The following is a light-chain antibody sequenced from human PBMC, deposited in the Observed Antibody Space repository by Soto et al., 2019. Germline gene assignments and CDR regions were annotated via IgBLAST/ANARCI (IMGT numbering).Light chain of an antibody. CDR1: QSVTSTY. J-gene: IGKJ4*01. V-gene: IGKV3-20*01. Sequence: SLSPGERATLSCRASQSVTSTYLAWYQQKPGQAPKLLIYGASNRATGIPDRCTGSGSWADFSLTSSSLETEECAVYYCQQYGGSPLTFGGGTKVEIK. CDR3: QQYGGSPLT. CDR2: GAS.